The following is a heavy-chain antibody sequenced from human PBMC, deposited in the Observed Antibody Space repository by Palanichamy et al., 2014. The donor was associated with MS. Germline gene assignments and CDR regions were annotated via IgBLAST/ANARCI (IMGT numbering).Heavy chain of an antibody. V-gene: IGHV4-39*01. J-gene: IGHJ4*02. D-gene: IGHD3-22*01. CDR2: IYYSGST. Sequence: QLQLQESGPGLVKPSETLSLTCTVSGGSISSSSYYWGWIRQPPGKGLEWIGSIYYSGSTYYNPSLKSRVTISVDTSKNQFSLKLSSVTAADTAVYYCARQNSKRITMIVVVMSPDYFDYWGQGTLVTVSS. CDR3: ARQNSKRITMIVVVMSPDYFDY. CDR1: GGSISSSSYY.